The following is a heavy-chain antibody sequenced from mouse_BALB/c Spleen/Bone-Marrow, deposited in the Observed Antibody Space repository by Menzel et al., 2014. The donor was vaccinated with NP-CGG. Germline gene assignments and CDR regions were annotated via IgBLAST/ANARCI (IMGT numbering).Heavy chain of an antibody. J-gene: IGHJ4*01. V-gene: IGHV1-87*01. CDR1: GYTFTSYW. CDR2: IYPGDGDT. D-gene: IGHD1-2*01. Sequence: QVQLKQSGAELARPGASVKLSCKASGYTFTSYWMQWVKQRPGQGLEWIGAIYPGDGDTRYTQKFKGKATLTADKSSSTAYMQLSSLASEDSAVYYCARRDYGIRENYYAMDYLGQGTSVTVSS. CDR3: ARRDYGIRENYYAMDY.